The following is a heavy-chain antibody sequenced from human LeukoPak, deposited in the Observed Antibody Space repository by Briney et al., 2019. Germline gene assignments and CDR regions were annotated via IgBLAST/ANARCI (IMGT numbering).Heavy chain of an antibody. Sequence: ASVKVSCKASGYTFTSYYIHWVRQAPGQGLGWMGIITPSGGSTSYAQKFQGRVTMTRDTSTSTVYMELSSLRSEDTAVYYCARARDGYNFMSGPAGNWYIDLWGRGTLVTVSS. CDR3: ARARDGYNFMSGPAGNWYIDL. CDR2: ITPSGGST. CDR1: GYTFTSYY. D-gene: IGHD5-24*01. V-gene: IGHV1-46*01. J-gene: IGHJ2*01.